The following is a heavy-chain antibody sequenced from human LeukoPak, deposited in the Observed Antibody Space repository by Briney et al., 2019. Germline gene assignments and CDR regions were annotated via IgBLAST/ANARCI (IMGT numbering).Heavy chain of an antibody. CDR1: GFTFDDYA. D-gene: IGHD2/OR15-2a*01. J-gene: IGHJ4*02. CDR3: ARDKGKLNN. V-gene: IGHV3-9*01. Sequence: PGGSLRLSCAASGFTFDDYAMHWVRQAPGKGLEWVSGISWNSGSIGYADSVKGRFTISRDNAKNSLYLQMNSLRAEDTALYYCARDKGKLNNWGQGTLVTVSS. CDR2: ISWNSGSI.